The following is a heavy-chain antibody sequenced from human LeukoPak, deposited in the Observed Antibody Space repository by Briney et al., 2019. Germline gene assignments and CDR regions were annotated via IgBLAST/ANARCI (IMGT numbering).Heavy chain of an antibody. Sequence: GGSLRLSCAASGFTFSSYAMSWVRQAPGKGLEWVSAISGSGGSTYYADSVKGRFTISRDNSKNTLYLQMNSLRAEDTAVYYCAREQQQLGGPAHSFDPWGQGTLATVSS. D-gene: IGHD6-13*01. CDR1: GFTFSSYA. CDR2: ISGSGGST. V-gene: IGHV3-23*01. J-gene: IGHJ5*02. CDR3: AREQQQLGGPAHSFDP.